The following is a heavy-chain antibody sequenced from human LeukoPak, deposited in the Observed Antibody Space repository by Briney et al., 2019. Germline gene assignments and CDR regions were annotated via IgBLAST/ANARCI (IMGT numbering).Heavy chain of an antibody. D-gene: IGHD3-10*01. Sequence: GRSLRLSCAASGFTFSSYGMHWVRQAPGKGLEWVAVISYDGSNKYYADSVKGRFTISRDNSKNTLYLQMNSLRAEDTAVYYCAKDLIWFGEPEYFDYWGQGTLVTVSS. J-gene: IGHJ4*02. V-gene: IGHV3-30*18. CDR3: AKDLIWFGEPEYFDY. CDR1: GFTFSSYG. CDR2: ISYDGSNK.